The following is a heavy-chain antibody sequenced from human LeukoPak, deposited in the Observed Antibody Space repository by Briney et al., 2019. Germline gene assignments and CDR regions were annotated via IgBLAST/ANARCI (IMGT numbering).Heavy chain of an antibody. CDR1: GGTFSSYA. CDR3: ARGLNWGEYYFDY. V-gene: IGHV1-69*04. D-gene: IGHD7-27*01. J-gene: IGHJ4*02. CDR2: IIPILGIA. Sequence: ASVKVSCKASGGTFSSYAISWVRQAPGQGLEWMGRIIPILGIANYAQKFQGRVTITADKSTSTAYMELSSLRSEDTAVYYCARGLNWGEYYFDYWGQGTLVTVSS.